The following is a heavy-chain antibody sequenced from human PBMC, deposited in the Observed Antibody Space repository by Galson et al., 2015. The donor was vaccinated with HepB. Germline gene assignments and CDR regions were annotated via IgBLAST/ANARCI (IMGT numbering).Heavy chain of an antibody. CDR2: IYGGGDT. CDR3: ASSSDPTRNWPFDL. V-gene: IGHV3-66*02. Sequence: SLRLSCAASGLIVSNNYMTWVRQAPGKGLEWVSLIYGGGDTTYADSVRGRFTISRDISKSTLYVQMTSLTTEDTAVYYCASSSDPTRNWPFDLWGRGTLVIVSS. CDR1: GLIVSNNY. J-gene: IGHJ2*01. D-gene: IGHD6-19*01.